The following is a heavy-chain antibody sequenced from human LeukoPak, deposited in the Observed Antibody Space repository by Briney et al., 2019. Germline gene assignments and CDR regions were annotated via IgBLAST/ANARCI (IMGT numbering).Heavy chain of an antibody. CDR1: GGSFSGYY. V-gene: IGHV4-34*01. J-gene: IGHJ4*02. CDR2: INHSGST. D-gene: IGHD6-13*01. CDR3: ARETLQQLLFDY. Sequence: SETLSLTCAVYGGSFSGYYWSWICQPPGKGLEWIGEINHSGSTNYNPSLKSRVTISVDTSKNQFSLKLSSVTAADTAVYYCARETLQQLLFDYWGQGTLVTVSS.